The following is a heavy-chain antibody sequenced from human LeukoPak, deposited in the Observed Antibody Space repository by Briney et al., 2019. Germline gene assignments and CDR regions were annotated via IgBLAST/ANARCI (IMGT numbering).Heavy chain of an antibody. J-gene: IGHJ3*02. D-gene: IGHD6-13*01. CDR2: IYYSGST. CDR3: ARFVGSSWLAFDI. CDR1: GGSISSYY. V-gene: IGHV4-59*01. Sequence: NSSETLSLTCTVSGGSISSYYWSWIRQPPGKGLEWIGYIYYSGSTNYNPSLKSRVTISVDTSKNQFSLKLSSVTAADTAVYYCARFVGSSWLAFDIWGQGTMVTVSS.